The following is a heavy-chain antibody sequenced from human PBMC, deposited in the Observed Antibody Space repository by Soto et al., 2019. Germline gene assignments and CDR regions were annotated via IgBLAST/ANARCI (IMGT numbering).Heavy chain of an antibody. CDR3: AKGYL. Sequence: GGSLRLYGAASGFTFSSYGMHWVRQAPGKGLEWVAVISYDGSNKYYADSVKGRFTISRDNSKNTLYLQMNSLRAEDTAVYYCAKGYLWGQGTLVTVSS. J-gene: IGHJ4*02. D-gene: IGHD2-15*01. V-gene: IGHV3-30*18. CDR2: ISYDGSNK. CDR1: GFTFSSYG.